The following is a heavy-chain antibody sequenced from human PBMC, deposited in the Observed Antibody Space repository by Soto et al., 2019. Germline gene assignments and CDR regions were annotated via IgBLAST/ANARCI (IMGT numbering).Heavy chain of an antibody. CDR3: ARSPYCSGGSCTNDAFDI. D-gene: IGHD2-15*01. Sequence: ASVKVSCKASGYTFTGYYMHWVRQAPGQGLEWMGWINPNSGGTNYAQKFQGWVTMTRDTSISTAYMELSRLRSDDTAAYYCARSPYCSGGSCTNDAFDIWGQGTMVTVSS. J-gene: IGHJ3*02. CDR1: GYTFTGYY. V-gene: IGHV1-2*04. CDR2: INPNSGGT.